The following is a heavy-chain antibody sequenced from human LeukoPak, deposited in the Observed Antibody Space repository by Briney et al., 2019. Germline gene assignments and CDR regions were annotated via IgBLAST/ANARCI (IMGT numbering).Heavy chain of an antibody. J-gene: IGHJ4*02. V-gene: IGHV3-9*01. CDR2: ISWNSGSI. D-gene: IGHD6-19*01. Sequence: GGSLRLSCAASGFIFDDYVMHCVRQAPGKGLEWVSGISWNSGSIGYADSVKGRFTISRDNAKNSLYLQMNSLRAEDTALYYCAKDMHSSGWSAFDYWGQGTLVTVSS. CDR1: GFIFDDYV. CDR3: AKDMHSSGWSAFDY.